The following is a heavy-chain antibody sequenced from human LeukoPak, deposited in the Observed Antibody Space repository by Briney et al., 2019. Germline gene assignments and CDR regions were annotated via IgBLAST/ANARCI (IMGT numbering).Heavy chain of an antibody. CDR1: GFTFSDYL. Sequence: PGGSLRLSCAASGFTFSDYLMSWVRQAPGKGLEWVANIQQDGSEKYYVDSVKGRFTISRDNAKKSLFLQVSSLRGEDTAVYYCARDRGFSYGIDFWGQGTLVTVSS. J-gene: IGHJ4*02. CDR2: IQQDGSEK. V-gene: IGHV3-7*04. D-gene: IGHD5-18*01. CDR3: ARDRGFSYGIDF.